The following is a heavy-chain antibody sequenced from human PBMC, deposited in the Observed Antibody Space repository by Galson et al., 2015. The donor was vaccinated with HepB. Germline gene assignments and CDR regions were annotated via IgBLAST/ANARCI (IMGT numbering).Heavy chain of an antibody. D-gene: IGHD3-22*01. Sequence: SLRLSCAASGFTFSSYGMHWVRQAPGKGLEWVAVIWYDGSNKYYADSVKGRFTISRDNSKNTLYLQMNSLRAEDTAVYYCAGSSGYYYTGVGAIQHWGQGTLVTVSS. J-gene: IGHJ1*01. CDR3: AGSSGYYYTGVGAIQH. CDR1: GFTFSSYG. V-gene: IGHV3-33*01. CDR2: IWYDGSNK.